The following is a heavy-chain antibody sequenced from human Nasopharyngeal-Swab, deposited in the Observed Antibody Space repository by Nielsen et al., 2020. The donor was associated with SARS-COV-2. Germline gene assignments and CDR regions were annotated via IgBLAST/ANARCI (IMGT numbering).Heavy chain of an antibody. CDR1: GGTFSSYA. V-gene: IGHV1-69*13. J-gene: IGHJ4*02. CDR2: IIPIFGTA. Sequence: SVKVSCRASGGTFSSYAISWVRQAPGQGLEWMGGIIPIFGTANYAQKFQGRVTIIADESTSTAYMELSSLRSEDMAVYYCAGESQLWLWEFDYWGQGTLVTVSS. CDR3: AGESQLWLWEFDY. D-gene: IGHD5-18*01.